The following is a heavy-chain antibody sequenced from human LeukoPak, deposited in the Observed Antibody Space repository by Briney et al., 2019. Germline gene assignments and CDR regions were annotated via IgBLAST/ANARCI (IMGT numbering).Heavy chain of an antibody. D-gene: IGHD2-15*01. J-gene: IGHJ3*02. Sequence: SQTPSLTCTVSGASIRSGDYYWSWIRQPPGKGLEWIGYIYDSGSTYYNPSLKSRITISVDTSENRFSLKLSSVTATDTAVYYCARDCSGGSCYGAFDIWGQGTMVTVSS. CDR1: GASIRSGDYY. CDR2: IYDSGST. V-gene: IGHV4-30-4*01. CDR3: ARDCSGGSCYGAFDI.